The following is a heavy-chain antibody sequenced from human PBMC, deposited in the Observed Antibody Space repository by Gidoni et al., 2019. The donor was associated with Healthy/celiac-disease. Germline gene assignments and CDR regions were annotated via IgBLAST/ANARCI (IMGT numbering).Heavy chain of an antibody. CDR1: GGTFSSYA. Sequence: QVQLVQSGAEVKKPGSSVKVSCQASGGTFSSYAISWVRQAPGQGLEWMGGINPIFGTANYAQKFQGRVTITADKSTSTAYMELSSLRSEDTAVYYCARDEWVLNDYSNYRLNYGMDVWGQGTTVTVSS. D-gene: IGHD4-4*01. CDR3: ARDEWVLNDYSNYRLNYGMDV. CDR2: INPIFGTA. V-gene: IGHV1-69*06. J-gene: IGHJ6*02.